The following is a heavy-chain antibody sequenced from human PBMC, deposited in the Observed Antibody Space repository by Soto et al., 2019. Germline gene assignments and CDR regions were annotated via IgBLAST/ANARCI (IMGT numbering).Heavy chain of an antibody. V-gene: IGHV3-23*01. CDR1: GLSFSTYG. Sequence: SLRLSCAVSGLSFSTYGVTWVRQAPGKGLEWVSGVSGGSGSTHYADSVKGRFTITGDNSKNTVYLQMNSLRVEDTAVYYCAKWNGYGDYWGQGTLVTVSS. CDR2: VSGGSGST. J-gene: IGHJ4*02. D-gene: IGHD1-1*01. CDR3: AKWNGYGDY.